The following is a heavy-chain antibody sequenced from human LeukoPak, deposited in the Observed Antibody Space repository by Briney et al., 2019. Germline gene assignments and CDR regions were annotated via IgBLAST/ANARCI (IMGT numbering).Heavy chain of an antibody. D-gene: IGHD2-15*01. CDR2: INSDRRIT. CDR3: AKDWRRIVVVGPITRHGNYIDV. Sequence: PGGSLRLSRAASVFTPSIYCMYCVCPAPEKGLVWVSRINSDRRITNYAGSVRSRYSISRDKAKNTQYLQMISLRSENTAVYYCAKDWRRIVVVGPITRHGNYIDVWGKGTTVTISS. V-gene: IGHV3-74*01. CDR1: VFTPSIYC. J-gene: IGHJ6*03.